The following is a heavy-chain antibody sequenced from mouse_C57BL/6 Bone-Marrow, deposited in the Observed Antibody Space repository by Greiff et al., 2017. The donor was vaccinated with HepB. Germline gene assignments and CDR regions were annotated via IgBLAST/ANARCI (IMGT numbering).Heavy chain of an antibody. CDR3: ARWSYYGSSYGWYFDV. Sequence: QVQLHQPGAELVRPGSSVKLSCKASGYTFTSYWMHWVKQRPIQGLEWIGNIDPSDSETHYNQKFKDKATLTVDKSSSTAYMQLSSLTSEDSAVYYCARWSYYGSSYGWYFDVWGTGTTVTVSS. CDR1: GYTFTSYW. CDR2: IDPSDSET. D-gene: IGHD1-1*01. J-gene: IGHJ1*03. V-gene: IGHV1-52*01.